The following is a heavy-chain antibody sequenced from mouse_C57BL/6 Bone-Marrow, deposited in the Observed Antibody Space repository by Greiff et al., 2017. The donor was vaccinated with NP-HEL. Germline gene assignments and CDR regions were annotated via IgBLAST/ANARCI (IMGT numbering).Heavy chain of an antibody. Sequence: EVKLMESGPGLVKPSQSLSLTCSVTGYSITSGYYWNWIRQFPGNKLEWMGYISYDGSNNYNPSFKNRISITRDTSKNQFFLKLNSVTTEDTATDYCARDRDYGSSLYAMDYWGQGTSVTVSS. CDR1: GYSITSGYY. CDR2: ISYDGSN. J-gene: IGHJ4*01. V-gene: IGHV3-6*01. CDR3: ARDRDYGSSLYAMDY. D-gene: IGHD1-1*01.